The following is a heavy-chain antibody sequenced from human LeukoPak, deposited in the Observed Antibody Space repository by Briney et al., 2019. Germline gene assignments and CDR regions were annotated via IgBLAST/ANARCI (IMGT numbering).Heavy chain of an antibody. CDR3: AAVYGYFSRTSCYPGGYFDY. J-gene: IGHJ4*02. Sequence: ASVKVSCKASGYTFTSYGISWVRQAPGQGLEWMGWISAYNGNTNYAQKLQGRVTMTTDTSTSTAYMELRSLRSDDTAVYYCAAVYGYFSRTSCYPGGYFDYWGQGTLVTVSS. CDR1: GYTFTSYG. CDR2: ISAYNGNT. V-gene: IGHV1-18*01. D-gene: IGHD2-2*03.